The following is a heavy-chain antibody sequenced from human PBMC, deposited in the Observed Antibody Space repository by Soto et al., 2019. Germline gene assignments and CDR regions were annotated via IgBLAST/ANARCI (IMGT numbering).Heavy chain of an antibody. CDR2: ISAYNGNT. Sequence: ASVKVSFKASGYTFTSYGISWVRKAPGQGLEWMGWISAYNGNTNYAQKLQGRVTMTTDTSTSTAYMELRSLRSDDTAVYYCARGRWLQSSAKVPFDYWGQGTLVTVSS. J-gene: IGHJ4*02. D-gene: IGHD5-12*01. V-gene: IGHV1-18*01. CDR3: ARGRWLQSSAKVPFDY. CDR1: GYTFTSYG.